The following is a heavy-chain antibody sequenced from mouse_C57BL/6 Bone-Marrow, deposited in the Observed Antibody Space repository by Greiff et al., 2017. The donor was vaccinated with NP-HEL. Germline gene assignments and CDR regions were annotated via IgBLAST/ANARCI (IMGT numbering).Heavy chain of an antibody. J-gene: IGHJ3*01. V-gene: IGHV1-64*01. CDR1: GYTFTSYW. CDR2: IHPNSGST. CDR3: ASSYYSNSAWFAY. D-gene: IGHD2-5*01. Sequence: QVQLQQPGAELVKPGASVKLSCTASGYTFTSYWMHWVKQRPGQGLEWIGMIHPNSGSTNYNEKFKSKATLTVDKSSSTAYMQLSSLTSEDSAVCYCASSYYSNSAWFAYWGQGTLVTVSA.